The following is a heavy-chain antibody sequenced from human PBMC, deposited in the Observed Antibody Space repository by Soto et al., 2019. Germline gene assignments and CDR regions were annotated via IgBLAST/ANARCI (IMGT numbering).Heavy chain of an antibody. CDR2: IYHGGST. V-gene: IGHV4-38-2*01. D-gene: IGHD3-22*01. CDR1: GYSISSDDY. CDR3: ARVGPWVPYYYDSSPYTLEIWFDP. J-gene: IGHJ5*02. Sequence: SETLSLTCAASGYSISSDDYWGWLRQPPGKGLEWIGSIYHGGSTYYHPSLNSRVTFSIDMTNNHVSLILNSVTAEDTAVYYCARVGPWVPYYYDSSPYTLEIWFDPWGQGTLVTVSS.